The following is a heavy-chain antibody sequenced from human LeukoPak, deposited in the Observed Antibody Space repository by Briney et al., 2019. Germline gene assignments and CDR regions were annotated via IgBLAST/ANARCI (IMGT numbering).Heavy chain of an antibody. V-gene: IGHV4-61*03. J-gene: IGHJ4*01. CDR2: RSGNS. CDR1: GASVSSNSYH. D-gene: IGHD3-10*01. Sequence: SETLSLTCTVSGASVSSNSYHWSWIRQAPGKGLEWIGRSGNSDYKPSLKSRVTISTDTSNNHFSLNLVSVTAADTAVYFCARGSDYTWGGWGQGTLVTVSS. CDR3: ARGSDYTWGG.